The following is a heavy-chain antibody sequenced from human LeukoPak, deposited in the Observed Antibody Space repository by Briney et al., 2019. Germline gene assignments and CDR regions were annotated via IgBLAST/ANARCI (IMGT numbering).Heavy chain of an antibody. V-gene: IGHV3-7*03. Sequence: GGSLRLSCAVSGFTFSGFWMSWSRQAPGKGLEWVASINSDGSEGYYADVVKGRFTISRDNSKNTLYLQMNSLRAEDTAVYYCAKGRGYSSGWYAANYYYGMDVWGQGTTVTVSS. CDR2: INSDGSEG. D-gene: IGHD6-19*01. CDR3: AKGRGYSSGWYAANYYYGMDV. J-gene: IGHJ6*02. CDR1: GFTFSGFW.